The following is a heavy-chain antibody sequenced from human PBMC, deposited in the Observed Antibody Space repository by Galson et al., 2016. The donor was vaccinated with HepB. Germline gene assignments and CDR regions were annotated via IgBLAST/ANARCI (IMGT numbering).Heavy chain of an antibody. D-gene: IGHD3-16*01. Sequence: TLSLTCSVSGGSVSSDDYFWTWIRQPAGKGLEWIGRIYGNGNSNYNPSLTGRVAISLDTANNQFSLHVSPVTAADTAVYYCARGLWGVNCPKHNWFDPWGQGILVTVSS. J-gene: IGHJ5*02. CDR1: GGSVSSDDYF. CDR2: IYGNGNS. CDR3: ARGLWGVNCPKHNWFDP. V-gene: IGHV4-61*02.